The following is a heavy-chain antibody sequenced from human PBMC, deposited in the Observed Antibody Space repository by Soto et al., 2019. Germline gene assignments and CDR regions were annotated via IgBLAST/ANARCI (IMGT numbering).Heavy chain of an antibody. V-gene: IGHV4-34*01. D-gene: IGHD3-10*01. J-gene: IGHJ6*02. CDR2: INHSGST. Sequence: PSETLSLTCAVYGRSFSGYYWSWIRQPPGKGLEWIGEINHSGSTNYNPSLKSRVTISVYTSKNQFSLKLSSVTAADTAVYYCARVSGYGSRSYMGCLDVWGQGTTVTVSS. CDR1: GRSFSGYY. CDR3: ARVSGYGSRSYMGCLDV.